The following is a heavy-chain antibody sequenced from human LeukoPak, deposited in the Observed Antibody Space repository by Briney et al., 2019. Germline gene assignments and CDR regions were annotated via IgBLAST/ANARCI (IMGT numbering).Heavy chain of an antibody. V-gene: IGHV4-34*01. J-gene: IGHJ4*02. CDR2: INHSGST. D-gene: IGHD2-2*01. Sequence: SETLSLTCAVYGGSFSGYYWSWIRQPPGKGLEWIGEINHSGSTNYNPSLKSRVTISVDTSKNQSSLKLSSVTAADTAVYYCARLKYHSGYDYWGQGTLVTVSS. CDR3: ARLKYHSGYDY. CDR1: GGSFSGYY.